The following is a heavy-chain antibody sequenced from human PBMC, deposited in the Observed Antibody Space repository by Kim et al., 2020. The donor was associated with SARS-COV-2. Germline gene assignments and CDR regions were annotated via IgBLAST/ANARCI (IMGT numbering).Heavy chain of an antibody. V-gene: IGHV4-59*01. D-gene: IGHD2-2*01. Sequence: PTLKSRVTISVDTSKNQFSLKLSSVTAADTAVYYCARAVDQLAIMGFDYWGQGTLVTVSS. J-gene: IGHJ4*02. CDR3: ARAVDQLAIMGFDY.